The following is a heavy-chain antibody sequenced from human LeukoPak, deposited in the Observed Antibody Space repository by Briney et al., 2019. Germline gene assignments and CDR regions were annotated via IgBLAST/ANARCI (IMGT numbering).Heavy chain of an antibody. CDR1: GLTLSNYG. D-gene: IGHD3-22*01. Sequence: GGSLRLSCAVTGLTLSNYGMSWVRQAPGKGLEWVAGISGSAGGTNYADSVKGRFTISRDNSKNTLYLQMNSLRAEDTAVYYCAREDDRLFDYWGQGTLVTVSS. V-gene: IGHV3-23*01. CDR2: ISGSAGGT. J-gene: IGHJ4*02. CDR3: AREDDRLFDY.